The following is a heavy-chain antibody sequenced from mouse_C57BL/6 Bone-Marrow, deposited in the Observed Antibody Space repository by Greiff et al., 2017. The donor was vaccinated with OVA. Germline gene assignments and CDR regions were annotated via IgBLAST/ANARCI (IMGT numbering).Heavy chain of an antibody. J-gene: IGHJ1*03. CDR3: ARANWDWYFDV. D-gene: IGHD4-1*01. V-gene: IGHV1-42*01. Sequence: VQGVESGPELVKPGASVKISCKASGYSFTGYYMNWVKQSPEKSLEWIGEINPSTGGTTYNQKFKAKATLTVDKSSSTAYMQLKSLTSEDSAVYYCARANWDWYFDVWGTGTTVTVSS. CDR1: GYSFTGYY. CDR2: INPSTGGT.